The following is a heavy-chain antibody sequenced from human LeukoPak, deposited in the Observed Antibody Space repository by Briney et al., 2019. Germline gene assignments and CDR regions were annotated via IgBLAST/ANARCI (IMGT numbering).Heavy chain of an antibody. CDR2: VHHSGRT. CDR3: ARDHLANLASRLFDP. Sequence: SETLSLTCVVYGGSFSGYYWSWIRQPPGKGLEWIGSVHHSGRTYYNPSLKSRVTISVDTSKNQFSLKLNSVTAADTAVYYCARDHLANLASRLFDPWGQGSLVTVSS. D-gene: IGHD3-16*01. J-gene: IGHJ5*02. CDR1: GGSFSGYY. V-gene: IGHV4-34*01.